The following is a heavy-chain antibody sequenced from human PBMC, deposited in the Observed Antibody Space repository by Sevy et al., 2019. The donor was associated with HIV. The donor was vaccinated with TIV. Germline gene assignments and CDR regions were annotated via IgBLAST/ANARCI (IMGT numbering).Heavy chain of an antibody. CDR2: ISYDGSNK. J-gene: IGHJ4*02. V-gene: IGHV3-30-3*01. CDR1: GFTFSSYA. CDR3: ARADTAMVRFDY. Sequence: GGSLRLSCAASGFTFSSYAMHWVRQAPGKGLEWVAVISYDGSNKYYADSVKGRFTISRDNSKNTLYLQMNSLRAEDTAVYYCARADTAMVRFDYWGQGTLVTASS. D-gene: IGHD5-18*01.